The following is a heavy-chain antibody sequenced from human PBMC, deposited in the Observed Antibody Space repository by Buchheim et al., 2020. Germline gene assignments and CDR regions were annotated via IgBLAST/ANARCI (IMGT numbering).Heavy chain of an antibody. CDR1: GITFSNSW. V-gene: IGHV3-74*01. CDR3: ARDKDVWSYGMDV. Sequence: EVQLVESGGGLVQPGGSLRLSCAASGITFSNSWMDWVRQAPGKGLVWVSRMNVDGSSIIYADSVKGRFTISRDNAKNTLYLQMNSLRAEDTAVYYCARDKDVWSYGMDVWGQGTT. CDR2: MNVDGSSI. J-gene: IGHJ6*02. D-gene: IGHD3-10*01.